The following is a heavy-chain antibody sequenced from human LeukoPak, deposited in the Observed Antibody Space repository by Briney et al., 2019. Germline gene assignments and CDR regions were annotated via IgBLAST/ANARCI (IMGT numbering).Heavy chain of an antibody. D-gene: IGHD3-22*01. CDR3: ARPISSGYYIY. J-gene: IGHJ4*02. CDR1: DGSISSRGYY. CDR2: FSYSGST. Sequence: PSETLSLTCTVSDGSISSRGYYWGWIRQPPGKGLEWIGSFSYSGSTYYNPSLKSRVTISADTSQNQFSLKLSSVTAADTAVYYCARPISSGYYIYWGQGTPVTVSS. V-gene: IGHV4-39*01.